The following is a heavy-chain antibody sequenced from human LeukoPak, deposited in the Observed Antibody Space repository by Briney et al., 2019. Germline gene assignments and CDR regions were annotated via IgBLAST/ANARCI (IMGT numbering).Heavy chain of an antibody. V-gene: IGHV4-39*01. CDR3: ARGYGGYPNSWFYP. J-gene: IGHJ5*02. CDR1: GRSISSSSYY. Sequence: SETQSLTCTLSGRSISSSSYYCGWIRQPPGKGLQWIERIYYSGRTYYNPSLKSRLTISVYQSKNKFSLKLPSLTPPDPPVHYCARGYGGYPNSWFYPGGQGTLVTVS. CDR2: IYYSGRT. D-gene: IGHD4-17*01.